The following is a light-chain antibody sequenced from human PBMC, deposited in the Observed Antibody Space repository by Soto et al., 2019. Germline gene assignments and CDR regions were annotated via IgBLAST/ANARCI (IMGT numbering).Light chain of an antibody. Sequence: QSALTQPASVSESPGQSITISCTGTSSDVGGYNYVSWYQQHPGKAPKLMIYEVSNRPSGVSNRFSGSKSGNTASLTISGLQAEDDADYYCSSYTSSSTLVFGGGTKLTVL. CDR2: EVS. CDR3: SSYTSSSTLV. J-gene: IGLJ2*01. CDR1: SSDVGGYNY. V-gene: IGLV2-14*01.